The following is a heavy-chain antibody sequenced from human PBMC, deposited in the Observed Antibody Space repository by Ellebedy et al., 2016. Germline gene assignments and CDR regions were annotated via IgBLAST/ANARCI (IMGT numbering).Heavy chain of an antibody. D-gene: IGHD5-18*01. V-gene: IGHV3-33*01. CDR1: GFTPSNYG. Sequence: GGSLRLSCEASGFTPSNYGIHWVRQAPSKGLEWVAVIGSDVTSQYYAASVKSRFTISRDSSKNTVYLQMNSLRAEDTAVYYCASLRGYNYGVNPSADLEIWGQGTMVTVSS. J-gene: IGHJ3*01. CDR3: ASLRGYNYGVNPSADLEI. CDR2: IGSDVTSQ.